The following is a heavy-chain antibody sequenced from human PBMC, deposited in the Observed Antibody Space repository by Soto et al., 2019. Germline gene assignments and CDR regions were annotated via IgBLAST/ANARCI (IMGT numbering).Heavy chain of an antibody. V-gene: IGHV1-46*03. CDR1: GYTFTSYY. D-gene: IGHD2-2*01. CDR2: INPSGGST. CDR3: ARSDTVAVPAAKSYSKRVYYFDY. J-gene: IGHJ4*02. Sequence: ASVKVSCKASGYTFTSYYMRWVRQAPGQGLEWMGIINPSGGSTSYAQKFQGRVTMTRDTSTSTVYMELSSLRSEDTAVYYCARSDTVAVPAAKSYSKRVYYFDYWGQGTLVTVSS.